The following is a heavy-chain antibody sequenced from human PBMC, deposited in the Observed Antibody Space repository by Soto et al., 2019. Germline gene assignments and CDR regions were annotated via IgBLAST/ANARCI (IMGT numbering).Heavy chain of an antibody. D-gene: IGHD5-18*01. J-gene: IGHJ4*02. Sequence: ASVKVSCKASGYTFTSYYMHWVRQAPGQGLEWMGIINPSGGSTSYAQKFQGRVTITADESTSTAYMELSSLRSEDTAVYYCASLVDTAMVTGPRVAPHLAYYFDYWGQGTLVTVSS. CDR1: GYTFTSYY. CDR2: INPSGGST. CDR3: ASLVDTAMVTGPRVAPHLAYYFDY. V-gene: IGHV1-46*01.